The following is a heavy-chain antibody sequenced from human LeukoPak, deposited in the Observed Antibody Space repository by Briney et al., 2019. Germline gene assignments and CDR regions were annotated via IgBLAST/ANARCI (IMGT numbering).Heavy chain of an antibody. J-gene: IGHJ4*02. CDR3: AKGGASVTRYVDY. Sequence: GGSLRLSCAASGFTFSSYSMQWVRQTPGKGLEWVGVMSNSGENTFYGEAVKGRFTISRDNSQHTLYLQMNSLRPGDTAVYYCAKGGASVTRYVDYWGQGTLVTVSS. D-gene: IGHD4-17*01. CDR1: GFTFSSYS. CDR2: MSNSGENT. V-gene: IGHV3-30*18.